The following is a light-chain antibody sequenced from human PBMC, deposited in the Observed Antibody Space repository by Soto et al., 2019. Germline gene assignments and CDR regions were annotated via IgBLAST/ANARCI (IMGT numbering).Light chain of an antibody. CDR3: SSYTSSSTLV. J-gene: IGLJ3*02. CDR1: SSDVGGYKY. Sequence: QSVLTQPASVSASPGQSITISCTGTSSDVGGYKYVSWYQQHPGKAPKLMIYEVSNRPSGVSNRFSGSKSGNTASLTISGLQAEDEADYYCSSYTSSSTLVFGGGTKLTVL. V-gene: IGLV2-14*01. CDR2: EVS.